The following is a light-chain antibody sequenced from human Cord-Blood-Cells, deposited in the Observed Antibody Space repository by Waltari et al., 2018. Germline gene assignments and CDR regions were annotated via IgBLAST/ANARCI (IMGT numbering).Light chain of an antibody. CDR3: AAWDDSLSGLYV. CDR1: SSNIGSNY. V-gene: IGLV1-47*01. CDR2: RNN. J-gene: IGLJ1*01. Sequence: QSVLTQPPSASGTPGQRVTISCSGSSSNIGSNYVYWYQQLPGTAPKLLIYRNNRRPSGVPDRFSGSKSGTSASLAIRGLRSEDEADYYCAAWDDSLSGLYVFGTGTKVTIL.